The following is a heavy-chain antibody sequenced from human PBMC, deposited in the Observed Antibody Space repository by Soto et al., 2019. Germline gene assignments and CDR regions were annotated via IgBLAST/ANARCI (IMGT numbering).Heavy chain of an antibody. CDR3: ARHKQLVEFDC. D-gene: IGHD6-13*01. Sequence: SETLSLTCTVSGGSLSSSSYYWGWIRQPPGKGLEWIGSISYSGRTHYNPSLKSRVTITVDTSKNQFSLKLTSVTAADTAVYYCARHKQLVEFDCRGQGTLVTVSS. CDR2: ISYSGRT. CDR1: GGSLSSSSYY. J-gene: IGHJ4*02. V-gene: IGHV4-39*01.